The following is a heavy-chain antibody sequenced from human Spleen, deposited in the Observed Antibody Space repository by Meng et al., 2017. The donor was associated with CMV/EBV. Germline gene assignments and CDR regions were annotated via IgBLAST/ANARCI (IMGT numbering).Heavy chain of an antibody. CDR3: ARGPKYYYDSSGYHPGYYFDY. CDR2: ISSSSNYI. Sequence: GESLKISCAASGFIFSDYSMNWVRQAPGKGLEWVSSISSSSNYIYYADSVKGRFTISRDSAKKSLFLRMNSLRAEDTAVYYCARGPKYYYDSSGYHPGYYFDYWGQGTLVTVSS. D-gene: IGHD3-22*01. CDR1: GFIFSDYS. V-gene: IGHV3-21*01. J-gene: IGHJ4*02.